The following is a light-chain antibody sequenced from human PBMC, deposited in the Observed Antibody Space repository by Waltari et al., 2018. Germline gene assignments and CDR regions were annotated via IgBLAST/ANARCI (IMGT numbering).Light chain of an antibody. V-gene: IGKV1-17*01. CDR2: AAS. J-gene: IGKJ2*03. CDR1: QGISSY. CDR3: LQHNSYPHS. Sequence: DIQMTQSPSSLSASVGDTVTITCRASQGISSYLNWFQQKPGKVPKLLIYAASSLESGVPSRFSGSGSGTEFTLTISSLQPEDFAAYYCLQHNSYPHSFGQGTKVEIK.